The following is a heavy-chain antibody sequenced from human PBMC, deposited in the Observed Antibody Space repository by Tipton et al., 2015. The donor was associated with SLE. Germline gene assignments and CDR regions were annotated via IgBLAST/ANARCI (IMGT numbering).Heavy chain of an antibody. CDR2: FYPGDSDS. CDR1: GYSFISYY. V-gene: IGHV5-51*01. Sequence: VQLVQSGAEVKKPGESLKISCKGSGYSFISYYIGWVRQKPGRGLEWMGMFYPGDSDSRYSPSFQGQVTISVDKSISTAYLQWSSLKASDTAVYYCARQRYKVGPTPFDYWGQGTQVTVSS. J-gene: IGHJ4*02. D-gene: IGHD1-26*01. CDR3: ARQRYKVGPTPFDY.